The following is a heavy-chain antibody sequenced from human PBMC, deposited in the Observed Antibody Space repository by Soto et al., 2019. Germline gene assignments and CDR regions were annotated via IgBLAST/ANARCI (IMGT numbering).Heavy chain of an antibody. V-gene: IGHV1-69*13. D-gene: IGHD3-22*01. CDR2: IIPIFGTA. CDR3: AKNYYDSSGPHFQH. J-gene: IGHJ1*01. CDR1: GGTFSSYA. Sequence: SVKVSCKASGGTFSSYAISWVRQAPGQGLEWMGGIIPIFGTANYAQKFQGRVTITADESTSTAYMELSSLRSEDTAVYYCAKNYYDSSGPHFQHWGQGTLVTVSS.